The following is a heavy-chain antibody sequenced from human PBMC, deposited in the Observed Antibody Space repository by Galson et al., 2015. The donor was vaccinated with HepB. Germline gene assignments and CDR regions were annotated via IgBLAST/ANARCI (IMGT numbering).Heavy chain of an antibody. V-gene: IGHV1-69*02. Sequence: SVKVSCKASGGTFSSYTISWVRQAPGQGLEWMGRIIPILGIANYAQKFQGRVTITADKSTSTAYVELSSLRSEDAAVYYCADEVETGSSNCSGGSCRGYWGQGTLVTVSS. D-gene: IGHD2-15*01. CDR1: GGTFSSYT. J-gene: IGHJ4*02. CDR3: ADEVETGSSNCSGGSCRGY. CDR2: IIPILGIA.